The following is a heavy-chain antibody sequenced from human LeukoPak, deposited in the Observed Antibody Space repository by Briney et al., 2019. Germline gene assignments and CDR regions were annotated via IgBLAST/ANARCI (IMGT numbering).Heavy chain of an antibody. D-gene: IGHD2-2*01. J-gene: IGHJ2*01. CDR1: GYSFTSYW. V-gene: IGHV5-51*01. Sequence: GESLKISCKGSGYSFTSYWIGWVRQMPGKGLEWMGIIYPGDSDTRYSPSFQGQVTISADKSISTAYLQWSSLKASDTAMYYCARQLCSSTSCHATNFDLWGRGTLVTVSS. CDR3: ARQLCSSTSCHATNFDL. CDR2: IYPGDSDT.